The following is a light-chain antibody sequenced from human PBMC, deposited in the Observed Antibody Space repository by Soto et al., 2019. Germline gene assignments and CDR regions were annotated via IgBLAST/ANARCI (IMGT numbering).Light chain of an antibody. CDR1: QGISNY. CDR2: AAS. V-gene: IGKV1-27*01. CDR3: QKYNSAIT. J-gene: IGKJ5*01. Sequence: DIHITQSPSSLSASVGDRVTITFRASQGISNYLAWYQQKPGKVPKLLIYAASTLQSGVPSRFSGSGSGTDFTLTISSLQPEDVATYYCQKYNSAITFGQGTRLEI.